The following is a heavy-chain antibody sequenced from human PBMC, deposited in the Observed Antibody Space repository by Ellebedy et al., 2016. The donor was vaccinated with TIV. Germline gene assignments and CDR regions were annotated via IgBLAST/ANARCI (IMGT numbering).Heavy chain of an antibody. CDR3: ARGYSRSSLDY. J-gene: IGHJ4*02. Sequence: MPGGSLRLSCTVSGGSISSYYWNRIRQPAGKGLEWIGRIYTSGNTNYNPSLESRVTMSVDTSRNQFSLKLDSVTAADTAVYFCARGYSRSSLDYWGQGTLVTVSS. CDR1: GGSISSYY. D-gene: IGHD1-26*01. CDR2: IYTSGNT. V-gene: IGHV4-4*07.